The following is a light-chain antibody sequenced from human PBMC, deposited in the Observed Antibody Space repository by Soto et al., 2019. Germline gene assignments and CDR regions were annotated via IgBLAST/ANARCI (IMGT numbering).Light chain of an antibody. Sequence: EIVLTQSPGTLSLSPGERATLSCRASHTISSSYLAWYQQKPGQAPRLLIYGASTRATGIPARFSGSGSGTEFTLTISSLQSEDFAVYYCQQYNNWPLYTFGQGTKLEIK. CDR3: QQYNNWPLYT. V-gene: IGKV3-15*01. CDR2: GAS. CDR1: HTISSSY. J-gene: IGKJ2*01.